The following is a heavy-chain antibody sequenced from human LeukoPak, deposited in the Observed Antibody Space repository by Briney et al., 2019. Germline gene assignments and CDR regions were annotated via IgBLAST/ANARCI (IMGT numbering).Heavy chain of an antibody. CDR3: ARLQPPLYAAWFDP. CDR2: IYDSGST. CDR1: GGSISSYY. V-gene: IGHV4-59*08. D-gene: IGHD2-2*01. Sequence: PSETLSLTCTVSGGSISSYYWSWIRQPPGKGLEWIGYIYDSGSTNCHTSLRSRVTISLDTSKNQFSLQLGSVTAADTAMYYCARLQPPLYAAWFDPWGQGTLVTVSS. J-gene: IGHJ5*02.